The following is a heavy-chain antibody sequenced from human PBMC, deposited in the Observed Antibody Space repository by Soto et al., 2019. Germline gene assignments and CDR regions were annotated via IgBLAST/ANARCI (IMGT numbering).Heavy chain of an antibody. CDR2: IIPIFGTA. V-gene: IGHV1-69*13. CDR3: ATPYCISTRCPSDY. J-gene: IGHJ4*02. D-gene: IGHD2-2*01. CDR1: GGTFSSYA. Sequence: GASVKVSCKASGGTFSSYAISWVRQAPGQGLEWMGGIIPIFGTANYAQKFQGRVTITADESTSTAYMELSSLRSEDTAVYYCATPYCISTRCPSDYLGQGTQVTVSS.